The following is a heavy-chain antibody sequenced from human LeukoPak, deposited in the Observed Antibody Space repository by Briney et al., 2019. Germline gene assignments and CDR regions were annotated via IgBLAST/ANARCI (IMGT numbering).Heavy chain of an antibody. V-gene: IGHV4-34*01. D-gene: IGHD1-26*01. CDR1: GGSFSGYY. J-gene: IGHJ5*02. CDR3: ARAGIVGATTWYNWFDP. CDR2: INHSGST. Sequence: SERLSLTRAVSGGSFSGYYWSWIRQPPGTGVEWSGEINHSGSTNYNPSLKSGVTISVDTSKNQCSLKLSAVTAADTAVYYCARAGIVGATTWYNWFDPWGEGTLVTVSA.